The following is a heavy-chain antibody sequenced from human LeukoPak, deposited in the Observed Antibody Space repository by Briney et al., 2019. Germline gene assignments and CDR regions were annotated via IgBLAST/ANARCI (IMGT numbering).Heavy chain of an antibody. Sequence: ASVKVSCKVSGYTLTELSMHWVRQAPGKGLEWMGGFDPEDGETIYAQKFQGRVTMTEDTSTDTAYMELSSLRSEDTAVYYCATDPDSVGGVYFDYWGQGTLVTVSS. J-gene: IGHJ4*02. D-gene: IGHD3-16*01. CDR1: GYTLTELS. V-gene: IGHV1-24*01. CDR3: ATDPDSVGGVYFDY. CDR2: FDPEDGET.